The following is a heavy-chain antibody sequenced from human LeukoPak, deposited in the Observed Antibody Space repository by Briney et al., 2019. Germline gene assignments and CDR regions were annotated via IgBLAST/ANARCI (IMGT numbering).Heavy chain of an antibody. D-gene: IGHD6-6*01. V-gene: IGHV3-23*01. CDR1: GFTFSSYS. J-gene: IGHJ4*02. CDR3: AKSPLRYSSSTLRDY. CDR2: ISGSGGST. Sequence: PGGSLRLSCAASGFTFSSYSMNWVRQAPGKGLEWVSAISGSGGSTYYADSVKGRFTISRDNSKNTLYLQMNSLRAEDTAVYYCAKSPLRYSSSTLRDYWGQGTLVTVSS.